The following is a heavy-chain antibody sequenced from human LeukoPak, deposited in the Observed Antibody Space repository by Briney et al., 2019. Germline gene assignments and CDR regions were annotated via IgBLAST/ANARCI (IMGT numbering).Heavy chain of an antibody. Sequence: SVKVSCKTSGGTFSSYVISWVRQAPGQGLEWMGGIIPIFGTANYAQTFQGRVTITADESTSTAYMELSSLRAEDTAVYYCAKDLGYYDSSGYSVNYWGQGTLVTVSS. CDR2: IIPIFGTA. CDR1: GGTFSSYV. D-gene: IGHD3-22*01. V-gene: IGHV1-69*13. CDR3: AKDLGYYDSSGYSVNY. J-gene: IGHJ4*02.